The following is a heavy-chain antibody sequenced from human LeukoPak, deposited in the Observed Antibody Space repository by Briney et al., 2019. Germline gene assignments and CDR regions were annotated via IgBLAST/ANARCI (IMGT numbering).Heavy chain of an antibody. V-gene: IGHV3-30*03. CDR2: ISYDGSNK. CDR1: GFTFSSYG. CDR3: ARDVQYFDY. Sequence: GGSLRLSCAASGFTFSSYGMHWVRQAPGKGLEWVAVISYDGSNKYYADSVKGRFTISRDNSKNTLYLQMNSLRAEDTAVYYCARDVQYFDYWGQGTLVTVSS. D-gene: IGHD1-1*01. J-gene: IGHJ4*02.